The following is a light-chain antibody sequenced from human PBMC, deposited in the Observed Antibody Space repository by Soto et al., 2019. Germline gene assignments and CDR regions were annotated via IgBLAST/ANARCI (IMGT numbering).Light chain of an antibody. Sequence: QSVLTQPPSVSGAPGQSVTISCAGNSSNIGASYDVHWCQHLPGRAPKLLIYHNNIRPSGVPDRFSGSKSGTSASLAITGLQAEDEAEYFCQSYDTYLRGPIFGGGTQLTVL. CDR1: SSNIGASYD. V-gene: IGLV1-40*01. CDR2: HNN. CDR3: QSYDTYLRGPI. J-gene: IGLJ2*01.